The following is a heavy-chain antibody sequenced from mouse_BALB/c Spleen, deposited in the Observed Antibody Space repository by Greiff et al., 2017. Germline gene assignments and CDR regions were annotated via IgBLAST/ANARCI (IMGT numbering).Heavy chain of an antibody. CDR2: IHYSGST. V-gene: IGHV3-1*02. CDR1: GYSITSGYS. D-gene: IGHD1-1*01. J-gene: IGHJ1*01. Sequence: VQLKESGPDLVKPSQSLSLTCTVTGYSITSGYSWHWIRQFPGNKLEWMGYIHYSGSTNYNPSPKSRISITRDTSKNQFFLQLNSVTTEDTATYYCASHYYGSSSYWYFDVWGAGTTVTVSS. CDR3: ASHYYGSSSYWYFDV.